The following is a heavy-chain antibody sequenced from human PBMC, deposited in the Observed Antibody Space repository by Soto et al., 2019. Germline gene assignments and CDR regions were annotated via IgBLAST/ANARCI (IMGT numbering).Heavy chain of an antibody. CDR2: ISAYNGNT. CDR1: GYTFTSYG. J-gene: IGHJ4*02. Sequence: QVQLVQSGAEVKKPGASVKVSCKASGYTFTSYGISWVRQAPGQGLEWMGWISAYNGNTKYAQKLRGXVXMXXDPSTSTAYMELRSLRSDDTAVYYCARDLGGWEDYWGQGTLVTVSS. V-gene: IGHV1-18*01. D-gene: IGHD6-19*01. CDR3: ARDLGGWEDY.